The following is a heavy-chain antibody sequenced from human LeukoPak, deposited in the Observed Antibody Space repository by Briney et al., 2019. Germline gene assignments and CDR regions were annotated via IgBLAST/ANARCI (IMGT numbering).Heavy chain of an antibody. V-gene: IGHV3-48*01. CDR1: GFTFSSYT. J-gene: IGHJ6*03. CDR3: ARFAAGGSYYYYMDV. D-gene: IGHD6-25*01. Sequence: GGSLRLSFAASGFTFSSYTMNWVRQPPGKGLEWVSNIGTSSTTIYYADSVKGRFTISRDNAKNSLYLQMNSLRADDTAVYYCARFAAGGSYYYYMDVWGKGTTVTVSS. CDR2: IGTSSTTI.